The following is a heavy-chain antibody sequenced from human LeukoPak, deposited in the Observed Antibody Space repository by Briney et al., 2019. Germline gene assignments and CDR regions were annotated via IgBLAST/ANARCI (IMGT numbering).Heavy chain of an antibody. CDR2: IYYSGST. D-gene: IGHD3-9*01. V-gene: IGHV4-39*07. CDR3: ARSALRYFDWDD. CDR1: GGSISSSSYY. J-gene: IGHJ4*02. Sequence: SETLSLTCTVSGGSISSSSYYWGWIRQPPGKGLEWIGSIYYSGSTYYNPSLKSRVTISVDTSKNQFSLKLSSVTAADTAVYYCARSALRYFDWDDWGQGTLVTVSS.